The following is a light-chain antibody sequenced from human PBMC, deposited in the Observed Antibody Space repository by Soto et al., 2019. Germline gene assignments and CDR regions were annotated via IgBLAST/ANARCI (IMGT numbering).Light chain of an antibody. CDR3: QQSYSTPKYT. CDR1: QSISSY. V-gene: IGKV1-39*01. CDR2: AAS. Sequence: DIQMTQSPSSLSASVGDRVTITCRASQSISSYLNWYQQKPVKAPKLLIYAASSLQSGVPSRFSGIGSGTDFTLTISRLQHEDFATYYCQQSYSTPKYTFGQGTKLEIK. J-gene: IGKJ2*01.